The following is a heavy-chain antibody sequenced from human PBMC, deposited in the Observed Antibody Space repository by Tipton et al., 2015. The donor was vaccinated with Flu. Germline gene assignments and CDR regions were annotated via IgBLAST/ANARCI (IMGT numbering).Heavy chain of an antibody. J-gene: IGHJ3*02. Sequence: PGLVKPSETLSLTCAVSGGSISTYYWNWIRQPPGQGLQWIGFIYNDGSTTYNPSLKGRVTMSVDTSNDQFSLNLSSVTAADTAVYYCAREGLLRAFDIWGQGTLVNVSS. D-gene: IGHD2-15*01. CDR3: AREGLLRAFDI. CDR1: GGSISTYY. V-gene: IGHV4-59*12. CDR2: IYNDGST.